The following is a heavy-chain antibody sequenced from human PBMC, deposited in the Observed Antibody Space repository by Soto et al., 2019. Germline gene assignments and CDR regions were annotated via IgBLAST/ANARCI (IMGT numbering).Heavy chain of an antibody. J-gene: IGHJ3*02. V-gene: IGHV3-9*01. D-gene: IGHD3-9*01. CDR2: ISWNSGSI. CDR1: GFTFDDYA. Sequence: SGGSLRLSCAASGFTFDDYAMHWVRQAPGKGLEWVSGISWNSGSIGYADSVKGRFTISRDNAKNSLYLQMNSLRAEDTALYYCAKGGHYDILTGYGPEGAFDIWGQGTMVTVSS. CDR3: AKGGHYDILTGYGPEGAFDI.